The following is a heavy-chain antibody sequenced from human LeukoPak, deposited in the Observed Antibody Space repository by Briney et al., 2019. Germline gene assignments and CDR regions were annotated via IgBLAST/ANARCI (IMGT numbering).Heavy chain of an antibody. CDR1: GYTFTSYG. CDR2: ISAYNGNT. CDR3: ARGDPDVVPDALYAFDI. J-gene: IGHJ3*02. V-gene: IGHV1-18*01. D-gene: IGHD2-2*01. Sequence: ASVKVSCKASGYTFTSYGISWVRQAPGQGLEWMGWISAYNGNTNYAQKLQGRVTMTTDTSTSTAYMELRSLRSDDTAVYYCARGDPDVVPDALYAFDIWGQGTMVTVSS.